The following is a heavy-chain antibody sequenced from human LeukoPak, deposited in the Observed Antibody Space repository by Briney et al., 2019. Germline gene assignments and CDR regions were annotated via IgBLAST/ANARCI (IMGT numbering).Heavy chain of an antibody. CDR3: AKVLTPGIAAALDY. V-gene: IGHV3-23*01. CDR1: GFTFTNNF. CDR2: ISGSGGST. D-gene: IGHD6-13*01. J-gene: IGHJ4*02. Sequence: GGSLRLSCAASGFTFTNNFMSWVRQAPGKGLEWVSAISGSGGSTYYADSVKGRFTISRDNSKNTLYLQMNSLRAEDTAVYYCAKVLTPGIAAALDYWGQGTLVTVSS.